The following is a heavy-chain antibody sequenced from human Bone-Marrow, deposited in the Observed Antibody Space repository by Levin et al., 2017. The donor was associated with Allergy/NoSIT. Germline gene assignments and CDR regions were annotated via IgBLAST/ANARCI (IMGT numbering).Heavy chain of an antibody. CDR1: GFTFSSYG. CDR2: ISYDGSNK. D-gene: IGHD3-22*01. CDR3: AKDVYYYDVRSFDP. J-gene: IGHJ5*02. V-gene: IGHV3-30*18. Sequence: GGSLRLSCAASGFTFSSYGMHWVRQAPGKGLEWVAVISYDGSNKYYADSVKGRFTISRDNSKNTLYLQMNSLRAEDTAVYYCAKDVYYYDVRSFDPWGQGTLVTVSS.